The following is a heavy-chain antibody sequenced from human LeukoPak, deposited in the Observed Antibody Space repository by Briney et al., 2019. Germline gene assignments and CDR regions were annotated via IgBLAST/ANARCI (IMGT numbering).Heavy chain of an antibody. CDR3: AREEQSSYYFDY. CDR2: IYSGGST. Sequence: GGSLRLSCAASGFTVSSNYMSWVRQAPGKGLEWVSVIYSGGSTYYADSVKGRFTISRDNSKNTLYLQMNSLRAEDTAVYYCAREEQSSYYFDYWGQGTLVTVSS. J-gene: IGHJ4*02. CDR1: GFTVSSNY. D-gene: IGHD1/OR15-1a*01. V-gene: IGHV3-53*01.